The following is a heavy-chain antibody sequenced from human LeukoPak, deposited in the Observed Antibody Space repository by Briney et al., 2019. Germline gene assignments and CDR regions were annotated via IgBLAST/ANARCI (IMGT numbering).Heavy chain of an antibody. CDR2: INHSGST. Sequence: PSDTLSLTCAVYGGSFSGYYWSWIRQPPGKGLEWIGEINHSGSTNYNPSLKSRVTISVDTSKNQFSLKLSSVTAADTAVYYCARGRITMVRGVIMGFDYWGQGTLVTVSS. CDR3: ARGRITMVRGVIMGFDY. V-gene: IGHV4-34*01. CDR1: GGSFSGYY. J-gene: IGHJ4*02. D-gene: IGHD3-10*01.